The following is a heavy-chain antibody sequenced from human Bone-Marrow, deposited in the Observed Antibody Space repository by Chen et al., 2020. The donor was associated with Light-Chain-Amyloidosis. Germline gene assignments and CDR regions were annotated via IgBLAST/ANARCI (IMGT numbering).Heavy chain of an antibody. D-gene: IGHD3-22*01. CDR3: ARVTYFYDSSGYYYNFYFDY. Sequence: QLQLQESGPGLVKPSQTLSLTCSVSGASISSGGFYWSWIRQHPGKVLEWIGYVYSRGSTHYNPSLKSRLTISAETSKNQFSLNLSSVTAADTAVYYCARVTYFYDSSGYYYNFYFDYWGQGTLVTVSS. V-gene: IGHV4-31*03. CDR2: VYSRGST. CDR1: GASISSGGFY. J-gene: IGHJ4*02.